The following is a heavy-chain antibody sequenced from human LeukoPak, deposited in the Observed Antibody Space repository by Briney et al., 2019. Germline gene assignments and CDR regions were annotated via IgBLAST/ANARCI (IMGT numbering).Heavy chain of an antibody. D-gene: IGHD1-26*01. Sequence: GGSLRLSCAASGFTFSSDVMSWVRQAPGKGLEWVSAISSSGGSTYYADSVKGRFTISRDNSKNTLYLQMNSLRAEDTAIYYCAKERVGTTTFIDYWGQGTLVSVSS. V-gene: IGHV3-23*01. J-gene: IGHJ4*02. CDR2: ISSSGGST. CDR1: GFTFSSDV. CDR3: AKERVGTTTFIDY.